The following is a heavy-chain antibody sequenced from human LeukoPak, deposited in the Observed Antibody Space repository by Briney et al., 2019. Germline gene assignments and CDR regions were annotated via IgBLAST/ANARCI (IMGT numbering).Heavy chain of an antibody. V-gene: IGHV3-48*03. Sequence: GGSLRLSCAASGFTFSSYEMNWVRQAPGKGLEWVSYISSSGSTIYYADPMKGRFTISRDNAKNSLYLQMNSLRAEDTAVYYCARDPTGITGLWGQGTLVTVSS. CDR2: ISSSGSTI. CDR3: ARDPTGITGL. D-gene: IGHD1-20*01. J-gene: IGHJ4*02. CDR1: GFTFSSYE.